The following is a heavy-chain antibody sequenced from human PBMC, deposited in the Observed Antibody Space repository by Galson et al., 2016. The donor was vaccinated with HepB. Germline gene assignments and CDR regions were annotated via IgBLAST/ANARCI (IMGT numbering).Heavy chain of an antibody. CDR2: ITSSSTVI. CDR3: ASDSSSGYFFES. V-gene: IGHV3-21*05. J-gene: IGHJ4*02. CDR1: GVSLSDYN. D-gene: IGHD6-13*01. Sequence: SLRLSCAASGVSLSDYNMNWVRQAPGKGLEWVSYITSSSTVIHYADSVKGRFTISRDNAKNSLYLQMNSLRSEDTAVYYCASDSSSGYFFESWGQGALVTVSS.